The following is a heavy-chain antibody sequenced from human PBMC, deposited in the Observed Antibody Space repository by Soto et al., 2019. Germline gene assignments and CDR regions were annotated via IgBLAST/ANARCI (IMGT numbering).Heavy chain of an antibody. CDR1: GYTFTSYG. D-gene: IGHD3-3*01. Sequence: QVQLVQSGAEVKKPGASVKVSCKASGYTFTSYGISWVRQAPGQGLEWMGWISAYNGNTNYAQKLQCRVTMTTDTSTSTAYRELRSLRSDDPAVYYCAREAVRFDFWSGYYTGLDARTSDWFDPWGQGTLVTVSS. J-gene: IGHJ5*02. CDR3: AREAVRFDFWSGYYTGLDARTSDWFDP. V-gene: IGHV1-18*01. CDR2: ISAYNGNT.